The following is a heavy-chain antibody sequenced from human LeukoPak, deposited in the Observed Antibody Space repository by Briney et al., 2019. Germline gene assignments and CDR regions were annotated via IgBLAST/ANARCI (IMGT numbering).Heavy chain of an antibody. D-gene: IGHD4-17*01. J-gene: IGHJ6*03. CDR1: GFTFSSYS. Sequence: PGGSLRLSCAASGFTFSSYSMNWVRQAPGKGLEWVSSISSSSSYIYYADSVKGRFTISRDNAKNSLYLQMNSLRAEDTAVYYCARARGTVTTFFVNYYMDVWGKGTTVTVSS. CDR3: ARARGTVTTFFVNYYMDV. CDR2: ISSSSSYI. V-gene: IGHV3-21*01.